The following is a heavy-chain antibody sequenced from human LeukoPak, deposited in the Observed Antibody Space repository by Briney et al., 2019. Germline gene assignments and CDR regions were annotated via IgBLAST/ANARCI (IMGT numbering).Heavy chain of an antibody. CDR2: ISGSGGST. CDR1: GFTFSSYA. V-gene: IGHV3-23*01. CDR3: AKYLGGSRKNYYYYYMDV. J-gene: IGHJ6*03. D-gene: IGHD2-15*01. Sequence: TGGSLRLSCAASGFTFSSYAMSWVRQAPGKGLEWVSAISGSGGSTYYADSVKGRFTISRDNSKNTLYLQMNSLRAEDTAVYYCAKYLGGSRKNYYYYYMDVWGKGTTVTVSS.